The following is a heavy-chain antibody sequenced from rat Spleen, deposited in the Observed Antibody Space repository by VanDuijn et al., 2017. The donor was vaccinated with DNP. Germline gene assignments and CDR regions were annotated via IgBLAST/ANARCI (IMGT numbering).Heavy chain of an antibody. CDR3: ARHIRGGLYFDY. Sequence: EVQLVESGGGLVQPGRSLKLSCAASGFTFSDYNMAWVRQAPKKGLEWVATISYDGSSTYYRDSVKGRFTIARDKSKSTLYLQMDSLRSEDTATYYCARHIRGGLYFDYWGQGVMVTVSS. J-gene: IGHJ2*01. V-gene: IGHV5-7*01. D-gene: IGHD4-3*01. CDR1: GFTFSDYN. CDR2: ISYDGSST.